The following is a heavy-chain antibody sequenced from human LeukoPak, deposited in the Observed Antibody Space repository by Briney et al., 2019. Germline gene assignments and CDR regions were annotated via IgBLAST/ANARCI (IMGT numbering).Heavy chain of an antibody. CDR1: GYTFTSYG. Sequence: ASVKVSCKTSGYTFTSYGVHWVRQAPGQRLEWMGWINGGNGDAKYSQKFQGRVTIIRDTSASTAYMELSSLISEDTAVYYCARVWQQLANYYYYGMDVWGQGTTVTVSS. D-gene: IGHD6-13*01. J-gene: IGHJ6*02. CDR2: INGGNGDA. CDR3: ARVWQQLANYYYYGMDV. V-gene: IGHV1-3*01.